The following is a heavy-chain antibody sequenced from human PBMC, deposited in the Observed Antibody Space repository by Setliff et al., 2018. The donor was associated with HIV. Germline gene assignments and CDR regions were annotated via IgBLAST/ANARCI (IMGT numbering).Heavy chain of an antibody. V-gene: IGHV1-3*01. CDR2: INAGNGDT. Sequence: RASVKVSCKASGDTFTTYALHWVRQAPGQRLEWMGWINAGNGDTKSSQKFQGRVTITRDTSASTAYMELSSLTSEDTAVYFCARSRYQLLYDMDVWGKGTTVTVSS. CDR1: GDTFTTYA. CDR3: ARSRYQLLYDMDV. J-gene: IGHJ6*03. D-gene: IGHD2-2*02.